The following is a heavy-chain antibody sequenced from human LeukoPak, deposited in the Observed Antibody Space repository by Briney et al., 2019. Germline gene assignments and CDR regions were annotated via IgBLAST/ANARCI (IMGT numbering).Heavy chain of an antibody. Sequence: ASVKVSCKASGYTFTGYYIHWVRQAPGQGLEWMGWINPNNGDTSYVQNFQGRVTMTRDTSISTAYMELSSLRSDDTAVYYCARDTEYSGYDPFDYWGQGTLVSVSS. D-gene: IGHD5-12*01. J-gene: IGHJ4*02. CDR3: ARDTEYSGYDPFDY. CDR2: INPNNGDT. CDR1: GYTFTGYY. V-gene: IGHV1-2*02.